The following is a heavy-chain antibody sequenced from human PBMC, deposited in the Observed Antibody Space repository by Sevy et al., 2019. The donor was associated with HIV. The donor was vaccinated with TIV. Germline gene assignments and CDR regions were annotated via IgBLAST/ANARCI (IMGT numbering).Heavy chain of an antibody. Sequence: GGSLRLSCAASGFTFSDYSMNWVRQAPGKGLEWVSSISSSSYYIYYADSVKGRFTISRDNAKNSLYLQMNSLRAEDTAVYYCARATGTEVLDAFDIWGQGTMVTVSS. CDR3: ARATGTEVLDAFDI. D-gene: IGHD1-1*01. V-gene: IGHV3-21*01. J-gene: IGHJ3*02. CDR1: GFTFSDYS. CDR2: ISSSSYYI.